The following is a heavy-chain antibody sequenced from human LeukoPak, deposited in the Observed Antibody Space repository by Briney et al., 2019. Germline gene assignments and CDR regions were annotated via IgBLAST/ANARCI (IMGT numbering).Heavy chain of an antibody. D-gene: IGHD6-25*01. Sequence: GGALRLSCVASGFTFSDAWMRWVRQAPGKGLEWVGRIKSTIDGGTIDYGGPVKGRFTISRDDSRNTLYLQMNSLKTEDTAVYYCTTRRQDGCWGQGTLVTVS. V-gene: IGHV3-15*01. CDR1: GFTFSDAW. CDR2: IKSTIDGGTI. CDR3: TTRRQDGC. J-gene: IGHJ4*02.